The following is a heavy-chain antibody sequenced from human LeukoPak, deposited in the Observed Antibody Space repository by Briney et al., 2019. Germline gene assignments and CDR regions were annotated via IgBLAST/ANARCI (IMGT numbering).Heavy chain of an antibody. CDR3: AKGGFSGYDRSYLDY. CDR2: KRCGGSIE. V-gene: IGHV3-30*02. J-gene: IGHJ4*02. D-gene: IGHD5-12*01. Sequence: GGSLRLSCAASGFSFNNYGMHWVRQAPGKGLEWVAFKRCGGSIEYYADSVKGRFTISRDNSKNTVYMQMNSLSAEESAVYYCAKGGFSGYDRSYLDYWGQGTLVTVSS. CDR1: GFSFNNYG.